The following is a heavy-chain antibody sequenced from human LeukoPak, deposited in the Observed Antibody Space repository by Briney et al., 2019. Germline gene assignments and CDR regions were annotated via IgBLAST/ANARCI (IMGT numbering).Heavy chain of an antibody. CDR1: GGSFSGYY. D-gene: IGHD6-6*01. V-gene: IGHV4-34*01. Sequence: SETLSLTCAVYGGSFSGYYWSWIRQPPGKGLEWIGEINHSGSTNYNPSLKSRVTISVDTSKNQFSLKLSSVTAADTAVYYCAIRPRATSIRGAFDIWGQGTMVTVSS. CDR3: AIRPRATSIRGAFDI. J-gene: IGHJ3*02. CDR2: INHSGST.